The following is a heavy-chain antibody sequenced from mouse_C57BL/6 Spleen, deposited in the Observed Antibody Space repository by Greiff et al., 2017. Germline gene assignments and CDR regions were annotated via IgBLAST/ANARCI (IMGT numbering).Heavy chain of an antibody. D-gene: IGHD2-4*01. J-gene: IGHJ3*01. Sequence: EVKLQQSGPELVKPGASVKISCKASGYTFTDYYMNWVKQSHGKSLEWIGDINPNNGGTSYNQKFKGKATLTVDKSSSTAYMELRSLTSEDSAVYYCARSLYDYDEDRFAYWGQGTLVTVSA. CDR2: INPNNGGT. CDR3: ARSLYDYDEDRFAY. V-gene: IGHV1-26*01. CDR1: GYTFTDYY.